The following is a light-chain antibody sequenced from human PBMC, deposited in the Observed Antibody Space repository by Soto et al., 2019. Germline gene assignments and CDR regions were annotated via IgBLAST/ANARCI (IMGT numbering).Light chain of an antibody. V-gene: IGKV1-8*01. CDR3: QQYYSYPFT. CDR2: AAS. CDR1: QGISSY. Sequence: AVRMTQTPSSLSASTGDRVTITCRASQGISSYLAWYQQKPGKAPKLLIYAASTLQSGVPSRFSGSGSGTDFTLTISCLQSEDFATYYCQQYYSYPFTSGPRAKVDI. J-gene: IGKJ3*01.